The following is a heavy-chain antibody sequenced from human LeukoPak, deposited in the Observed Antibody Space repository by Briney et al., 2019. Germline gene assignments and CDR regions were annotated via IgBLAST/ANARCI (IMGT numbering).Heavy chain of an antibody. V-gene: IGHV1-2*02. D-gene: IGHD3-22*01. Sequence: GASVKVSCKASGYTFTDYYIHWVRQAPGQGLEWMGWIDPNSGGTNYAQKFQGRVTMTRDTSINTAYVQLSSLRSDDTAVYYCTSDTYYYDSTGLGHWFDPWGQGTLVTVSS. CDR2: IDPNSGGT. CDR3: TSDTYYYDSTGLGHWFDP. CDR1: GYTFTDYY. J-gene: IGHJ5*02.